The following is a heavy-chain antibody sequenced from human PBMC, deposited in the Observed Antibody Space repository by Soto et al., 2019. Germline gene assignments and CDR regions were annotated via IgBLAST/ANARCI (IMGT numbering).Heavy chain of an antibody. CDR2: ISGSGGST. D-gene: IGHD3-16*01. CDR1: GFTFSSYS. CDR3: PNASRFDR. V-gene: IGHV3-23*01. Sequence: GGSLRLSGAASGFTFSSYSISWVRQAPGKGLEWVSAISGSGGSTYYADSVKGRFTISRENSKNTLYLQMNSLRAEDTAVYYCPNASRFDRLGQGTLVPVCS. J-gene: IGHJ5*02.